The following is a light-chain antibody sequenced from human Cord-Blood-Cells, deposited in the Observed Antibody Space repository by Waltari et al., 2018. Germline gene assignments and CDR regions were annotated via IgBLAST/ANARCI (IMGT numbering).Light chain of an antibody. CDR3: SSYTSSSTLVV. Sequence: QSALTQPASVSGSPGQSITISCTGTSSDVGGYNYVSWYQQHPGKAPKLMIYDVSNRPSGVSSRFSGSKSGNTASLTISGLQAGDEADYYCSSYTSSSTLVVFGGGTKLTVL. V-gene: IGLV2-14*01. CDR1: SSDVGGYNY. CDR2: DVS. J-gene: IGLJ2*01.